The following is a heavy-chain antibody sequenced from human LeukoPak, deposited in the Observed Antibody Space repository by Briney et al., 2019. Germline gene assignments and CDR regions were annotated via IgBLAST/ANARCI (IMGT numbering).Heavy chain of an antibody. CDR1: GDSLSRGSYY. J-gene: IGHJ4*02. D-gene: IGHD3-22*01. CDR2: IYGRGGS. Sequence: PSQTLSLTCTVSGDSLSRGSYYWSWIRQPAGKGLEWIGRIYGRGGSNYNPSLKSRVTISIDQSKNQFSLKMNSVTAPDTAVYYCASWPFYYCKSGYDYWGQGTLVTVSS. V-gene: IGHV4-61*02. CDR3: ASWPFYYCKSGYDY.